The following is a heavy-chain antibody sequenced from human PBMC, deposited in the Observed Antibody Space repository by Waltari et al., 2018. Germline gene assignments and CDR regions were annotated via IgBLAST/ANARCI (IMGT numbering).Heavy chain of an antibody. J-gene: IGHJ4*02. V-gene: IGHV1-69*05. Sequence: QVQLVQSGAEVKKPGSSVKVSCKASGCTFSSYSISWVRQAPGQGLEWMGGIIPIFGTANYAQKFQGRVTITTDESTSTAYMELSSLRSEDTAVYYCARVPYYDSSGYYYAFDYWGQGTLVTVSS. CDR3: ARVPYYDSSGYYYAFDY. CDR2: IIPIFGTA. CDR1: GCTFSSYS. D-gene: IGHD3-22*01.